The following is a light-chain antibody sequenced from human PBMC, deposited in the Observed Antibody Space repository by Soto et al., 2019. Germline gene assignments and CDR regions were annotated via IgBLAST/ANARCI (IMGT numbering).Light chain of an antibody. Sequence: EIVMTQSPATLSVSPGERATLSCRASQSVSSNLAWYQQKPGQAPRLLIYGASTRATGIPARFSGSGSGTEFTITISSLLPQEFAVYYCQQNNNWSPWTFGQGTKVEIK. V-gene: IGKV3-15*01. CDR1: QSVSSN. CDR3: QQNNNWSPWT. CDR2: GAS. J-gene: IGKJ1*01.